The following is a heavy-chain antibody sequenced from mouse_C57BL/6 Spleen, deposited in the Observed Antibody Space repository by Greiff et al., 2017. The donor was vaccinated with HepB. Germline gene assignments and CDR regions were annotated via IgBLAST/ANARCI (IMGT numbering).Heavy chain of an antibody. D-gene: IGHD2-1*01. CDR1: GFTFSDYY. CDR3: AGVYYGNYEVDY. Sequence: DVQLVESGGGLVQPGGSLKLSCAASGFTFSDYYMYWVRQTPEKRLEWVAYISNGGGSTYYPDTVKGRFTISRYNAKNTLYLQMSRLKSEDTAMYYCAGVYYGNYEVDYWGQGTSVTVSS. J-gene: IGHJ4*01. V-gene: IGHV5-12*01. CDR2: ISNGGGST.